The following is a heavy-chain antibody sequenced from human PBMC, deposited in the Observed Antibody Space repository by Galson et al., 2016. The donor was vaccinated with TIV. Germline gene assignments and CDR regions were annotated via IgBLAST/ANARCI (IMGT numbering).Heavy chain of an antibody. CDR3: ARWAETGSYYDYFQH. CDR2: IYDSGTT. Sequence: LSLTCNVSGGSISSGAYHWSWIRQHPGKALEWIGNIYDSGTTYYNPSLQSRVTISVDTSQNQFSLKLSSVTAADTAVYYCARWAETGSYYDYFQHGGQGTLVTVSS. D-gene: IGHD1-26*01. CDR1: GGSISSGAYH. V-gene: IGHV4-31*03. J-gene: IGHJ1*01.